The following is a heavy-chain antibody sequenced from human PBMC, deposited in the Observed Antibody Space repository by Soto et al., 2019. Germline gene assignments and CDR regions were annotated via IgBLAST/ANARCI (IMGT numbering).Heavy chain of an antibody. CDR1: GFTFSSYG. Sequence: XGSLRLSGAASGFTFSSYGMHWARQAPGKGLEWVAVISYDGSNKYYADSVKGRFTISRDNSKNTLYLQMNSLRAEDTAVYYCAKDLVVAAPSISYYYYYGMDVWGQGTTVTAP. V-gene: IGHV3-30*18. D-gene: IGHD2-15*01. J-gene: IGHJ6*02. CDR3: AKDLVVAAPSISYYYYYGMDV. CDR2: ISYDGSNK.